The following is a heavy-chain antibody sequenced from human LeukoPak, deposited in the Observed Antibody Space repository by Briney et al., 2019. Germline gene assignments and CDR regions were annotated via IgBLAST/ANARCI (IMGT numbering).Heavy chain of an antibody. J-gene: IGHJ5*02. D-gene: IGHD2-15*01. CDR2: INHSGST. CDR3: ARGRGYCSGGSCYSINWFDP. V-gene: IGHV4-34*01. Sequence: SETLSLTCAVYGGSFSGYYWSWIRQPPGKGLEWIGEINHSGSTNYNPSLKSRVTISVDTSKNQFSPKLSSVTAADTAVYYCARGRGYCSGGSCYSINWFDPWGQGTLVTVSS. CDR1: GGSFSGYY.